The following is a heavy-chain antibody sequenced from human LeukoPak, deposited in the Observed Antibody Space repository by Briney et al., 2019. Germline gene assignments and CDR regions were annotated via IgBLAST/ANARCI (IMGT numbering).Heavy chain of an antibody. V-gene: IGHV3-7*01. CDR3: KSGGAAPGSFDY. CDR2: IKHDGSEQ. D-gene: IGHD1-26*01. Sequence: GGSLRLSCAASGFTFTRFWMSWMRQAPGKGLQWVANIKHDGSEQYYADSVKGRFTISRDNAKNSLLLQMNSLGVEDTAVYYCKSGGAAPGSFDYWGQGALVTVSS. CDR1: GFTFTRFW. J-gene: IGHJ4*02.